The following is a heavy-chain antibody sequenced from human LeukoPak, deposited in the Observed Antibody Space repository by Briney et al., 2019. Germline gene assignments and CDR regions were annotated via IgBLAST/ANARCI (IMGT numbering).Heavy chain of an antibody. CDR3: VKGRYYDSSGYPIDY. J-gene: IGHJ4*02. CDR1: GFTFSSYD. V-gene: IGHV3-30*02. D-gene: IGHD3-22*01. Sequence: GGSLRLSCAASGFTFSSYDMHWVRQAPGKGLEWVAFIRYDGNIKYFADSVKGRFTISRDTSKNTLYLQMNSLRAEDTAVYYCVKGRYYDSSGYPIDYWGQGTLVTVSS. CDR2: IRYDGNIK.